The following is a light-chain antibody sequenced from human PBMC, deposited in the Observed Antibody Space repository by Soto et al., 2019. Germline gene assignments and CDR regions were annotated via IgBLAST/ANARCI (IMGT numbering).Light chain of an antibody. CDR1: QTISTW. CDR3: EQYSGYWT. Sequence: DIQMTQSPSTLSASVGDRVTITCRASQTISTWLAWHQQKPGKAPKLLMYDASRLESGVPSTFSGSGSGTEFTLTISSLQPDEVATYYCEQYSGYWTFGQGTKVDIK. V-gene: IGKV1-5*01. CDR2: DAS. J-gene: IGKJ1*01.